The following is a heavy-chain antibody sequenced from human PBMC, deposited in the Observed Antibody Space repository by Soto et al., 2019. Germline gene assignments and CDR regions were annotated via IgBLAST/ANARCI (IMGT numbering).Heavy chain of an antibody. J-gene: IGHJ4*02. CDR2: ISGSGGTT. CDR3: HSSGWDTPPPPVDY. D-gene: IGHD6-19*01. Sequence: GGSLRHSCAASGFTFNNYAMTWVRQAPGKGLEWVSVISGSGGTTYYADSVKGRFTISRDNSKNSLYLQMNSLRAEDTAVYYCHSSGWDTPPPPVDYWGQGTLVTVSS. CDR1: GFTFNNYA. V-gene: IGHV3-23*01.